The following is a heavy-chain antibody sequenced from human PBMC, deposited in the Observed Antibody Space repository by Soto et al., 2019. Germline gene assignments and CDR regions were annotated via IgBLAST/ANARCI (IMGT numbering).Heavy chain of an antibody. D-gene: IGHD5-18*01. V-gene: IGHV4-31*03. Sequence: QVQLQESGPGLVKPSQTLSLTCTVSGGSISSGGYYWSWIRQHPGKGLEWIGYIYYSGRTYYNPSLKSRVTISVDTSKNQCSLKSSSVTAADTAVYYCAREAASDRRGYSYGFDPWGQGTLVTVSS. CDR1: GGSISSGGYY. CDR2: IYYSGRT. J-gene: IGHJ5*02. CDR3: AREAASDRRGYSYGFDP.